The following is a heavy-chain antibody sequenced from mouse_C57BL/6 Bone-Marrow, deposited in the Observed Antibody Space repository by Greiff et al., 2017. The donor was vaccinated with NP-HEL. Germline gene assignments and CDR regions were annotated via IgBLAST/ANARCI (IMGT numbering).Heavy chain of an antibody. V-gene: IGHV1-76*01. CDR2: IYPGSGNT. Sequence: QVQLQQSGAELVRPGASVKLSCKASGYTFTDYYINWVKQRPGQGLEWIARIYPGSGNTYYNEKFKGKATLTAGKSSSTAYMQLSSLTSEDSAVYFCARDESFDYWGQGTTLTVSS. CDR3: ARDESFDY. CDR1: GYTFTDYY. J-gene: IGHJ2*01.